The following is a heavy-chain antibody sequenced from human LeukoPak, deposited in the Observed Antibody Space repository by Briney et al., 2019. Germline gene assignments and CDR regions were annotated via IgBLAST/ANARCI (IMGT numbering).Heavy chain of an antibody. D-gene: IGHD2-15*01. Sequence: GGSLRLSCAASGFTFSSYSMNWVRQAPGKGLEWVSSISSSRTYIYYADSVKGRFTISRDNANNSLYLQMNSLRAEDTAVYYCARDLNLRGYCSGGSCYSMFAYWGQGTLVTVSS. CDR3: ARDLNLRGYCSGGSCYSMFAY. J-gene: IGHJ4*02. V-gene: IGHV3-21*01. CDR1: GFTFSSYS. CDR2: ISSSRTYI.